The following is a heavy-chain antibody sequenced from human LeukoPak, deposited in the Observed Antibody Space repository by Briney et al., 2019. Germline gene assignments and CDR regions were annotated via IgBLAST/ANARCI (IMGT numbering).Heavy chain of an antibody. V-gene: IGHV4-4*09. Sequence: SETLSLTCTVSGGSISSYYWSWIRQPPGKGLEWIGYIYTSGSTNYNPSLKSRVTLSVDTSKNQFSLKLSSVTAADTAVYYCARVKTVGATFYYFDYWGQGTLVTVSS. J-gene: IGHJ4*02. CDR3: ARVKTVGATFYYFDY. D-gene: IGHD1-26*01. CDR2: IYTSGST. CDR1: GGSISSYY.